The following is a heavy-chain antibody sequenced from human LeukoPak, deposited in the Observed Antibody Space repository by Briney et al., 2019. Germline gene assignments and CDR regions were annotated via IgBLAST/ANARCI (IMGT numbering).Heavy chain of an antibody. CDR3: ARRGYSYGTDLLSYYYYMDV. CDR1: GYTFTSYG. V-gene: IGHV1-18*01. CDR2: ISAYNGNT. D-gene: IGHD5-18*01. J-gene: IGHJ6*03. Sequence: ASLKVSCKASGYTFTSYGISWVRQAPGQGLEWMGWISAYNGNTNYAQKLQGRVTMTTDTSTSTAYMELRSLRSDDTAVYYCARRGYSYGTDLLSYYYYMDVWGKGTTVTVSS.